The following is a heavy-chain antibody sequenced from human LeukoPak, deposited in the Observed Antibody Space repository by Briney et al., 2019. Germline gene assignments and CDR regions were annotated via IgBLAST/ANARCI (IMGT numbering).Heavy chain of an antibody. D-gene: IGHD5-18*01. CDR2: IRYDGSNK. J-gene: IGHJ4*02. Sequence: LPGGSLRLSCAASGLTFSSYGMHWVRQAPGKGLEWVAFIRYDGSNKYYADSVKGRFTISRDNSKNTLYLQMNSLRAEDTAVYYCAKEPRGYSYGHQGLFGYWGQGTLVTVSS. V-gene: IGHV3-30*02. CDR3: AKEPRGYSYGHQGLFGY. CDR1: GLTFSSYG.